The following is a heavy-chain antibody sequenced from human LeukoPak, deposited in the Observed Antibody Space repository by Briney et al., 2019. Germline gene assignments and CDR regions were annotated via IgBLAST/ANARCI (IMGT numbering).Heavy chain of an antibody. V-gene: IGHV3-73*01. CDR1: GFTFSGFY. D-gene: IGHD2-15*01. Sequence: GGSLKLSCAASGFTFSGFYMHWVRQASGKGLEWVGLIRSKPNSYTTVYAASVQGRFTISRDDSKNTAYLQMNSLKAEDTAVYYCTRQDCSGGSCSYVDYWSQGTLVTVSS. CDR3: TRQDCSGGSCSYVDY. J-gene: IGHJ4*02. CDR2: IRSKPNSYTT.